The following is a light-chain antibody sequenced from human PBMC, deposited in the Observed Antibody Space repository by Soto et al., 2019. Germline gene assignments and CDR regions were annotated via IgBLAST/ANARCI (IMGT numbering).Light chain of an antibody. Sequence: DIQMTQSPSSLSASVGDIVTITCQASQDITNFLNWYQQKPGKAPKLLIYDASSLQTGVPSRFSGSGSGTDFSFTISSLQPEDIATYYCQQFDDVPYTFGQGTKVAIK. CDR1: QDITNF. J-gene: IGKJ2*01. CDR2: DAS. V-gene: IGKV1-33*01. CDR3: QQFDDVPYT.